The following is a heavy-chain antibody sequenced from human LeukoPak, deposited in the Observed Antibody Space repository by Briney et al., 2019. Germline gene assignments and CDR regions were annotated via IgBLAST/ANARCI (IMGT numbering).Heavy chain of an antibody. J-gene: IGHJ3*02. CDR2: INTNTGNP. V-gene: IGHV7-4-1*02. D-gene: IGHD3-22*01. Sequence: ASVKVSCKASGYTFTSYAMNWVRQAPGQGLEWMGWINTNTGNPTYAQGFTGRFVFSLDTSVSTAYLQISSLKAEDTAVYYCARYYYDSSGYLGDAFDIWGQGTMVTVSS. CDR3: ARYYYDSSGYLGDAFDI. CDR1: GYTFTSYA.